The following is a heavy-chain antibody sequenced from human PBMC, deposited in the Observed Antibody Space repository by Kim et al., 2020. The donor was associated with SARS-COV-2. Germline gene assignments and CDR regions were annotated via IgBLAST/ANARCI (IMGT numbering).Heavy chain of an antibody. CDR3: ASSIAAAGTSVDY. V-gene: IGHV5-10-1*01. J-gene: IGHJ4*02. D-gene: IGHD6-13*01. Sequence: YSPSSQGHVTISADKSISTAYLQWSSLKASDTAMYYCASSIAAAGTSVDYWGQGTLVTVSS.